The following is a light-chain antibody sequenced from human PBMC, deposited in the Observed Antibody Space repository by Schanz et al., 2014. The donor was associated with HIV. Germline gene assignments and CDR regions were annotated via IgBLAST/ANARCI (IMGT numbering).Light chain of an antibody. V-gene: IGLV2-14*03. CDR1: SSDVGGYDY. Sequence: QSVLTQPASVSGSPGQSITISCTGDSSDVGGYDYVSWYQQHPGKAPKLIIYDVTDRPSGVSFRFSGSKSGNTASLTISGLQSEDEADYYCSSYANTDTVLFGGGTQLTVL. J-gene: IGLJ2*01. CDR3: SSYANTDTVL. CDR2: DVT.